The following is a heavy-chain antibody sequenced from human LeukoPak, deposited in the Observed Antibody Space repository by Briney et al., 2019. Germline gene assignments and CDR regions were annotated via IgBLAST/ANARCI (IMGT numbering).Heavy chain of an antibody. D-gene: IGHD5/OR15-5a*01. CDR3: ARASTARLDP. CDR1: GYDFTEYA. V-gene: IGHV1-3*03. J-gene: IGHJ5*02. CDR2: IDAGNGRT. Sequence: GASVKVSCKASGYDFTEYAVQWVRQAPGQRLEWMGWIDAGNGRTKYSQDFQGRVTITRDTSARIAYMELSSLTSDDMSVYYCARASTARLDPWGQGTLVTVSS.